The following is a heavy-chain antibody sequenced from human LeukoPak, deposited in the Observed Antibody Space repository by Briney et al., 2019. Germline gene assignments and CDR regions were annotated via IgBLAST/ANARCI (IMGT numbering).Heavy chain of an antibody. CDR2: ISWNSGSI. CDR1: GFTFDDYA. V-gene: IGHV3-9*01. CDR3: AKGRWGGSYYFDY. Sequence: GGSLRLSCAASGFTFDDYAMHWVRQAPGKGLEWVSGISWNSGSIGYADSVKGRFTISRDNAKNSLYLQMNSLRAEDTALYYCAKGRWGGSYYFDYWGQGTLVTVSS. J-gene: IGHJ4*02. D-gene: IGHD3-16*01.